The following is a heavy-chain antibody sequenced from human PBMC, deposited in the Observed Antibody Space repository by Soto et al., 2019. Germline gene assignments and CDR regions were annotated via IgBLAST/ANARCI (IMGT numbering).Heavy chain of an antibody. D-gene: IGHD3-10*01. CDR3: ARDFGTPGGDAFDI. J-gene: IGHJ3*02. V-gene: IGHV1-69*13. CDR2: IIPIFGTA. Sequence: ASVKFSCKASGGTFSSYAISWVRQAPGQGLEWMGGIIPIFGTANYTQKFQGRVTITADESTSTAYMELSSLRSEDTAVYYCARDFGTPGGDAFDIWGQGTMVTVSS. CDR1: GGTFSSYA.